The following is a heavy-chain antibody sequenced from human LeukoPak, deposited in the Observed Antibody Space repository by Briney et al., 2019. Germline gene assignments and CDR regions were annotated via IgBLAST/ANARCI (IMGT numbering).Heavy chain of an antibody. CDR1: GITFSSYA. CDR2: ISYDGSNK. Sequence: EGSLRLSCAASGITFSSYAMHWVRQAPGKGLEWVAVISYDGSNKYYADSVKGRFTISRDNSKNTLYLQMNSLRAEGTAVYYCARVMGRYCSSTSCYVDYWGQGTLVTVSS. CDR3: ARVMGRYCSSTSCYVDY. V-gene: IGHV3-30*04. D-gene: IGHD2-2*01. J-gene: IGHJ4*02.